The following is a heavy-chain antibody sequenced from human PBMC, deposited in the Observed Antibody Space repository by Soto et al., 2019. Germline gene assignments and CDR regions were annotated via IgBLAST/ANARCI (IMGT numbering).Heavy chain of an antibody. CDR1: GGSISSGGYY. D-gene: IGHD4-4*01. Sequence: PSETLSLPCTVSGGSISSGGYYWSWIRQHPGKGLEWIGYIYYSGSTYYNPSLKSRVTISVDTSKNQFSLKLSSVTAADTAVYYCARDSLHTAPTSAYYFDYWDKETLGTVAS. CDR2: IYYSGST. CDR3: ARDSLHTAPTSAYYFDY. J-gene: IGHJ4*02. V-gene: IGHV4-31*03.